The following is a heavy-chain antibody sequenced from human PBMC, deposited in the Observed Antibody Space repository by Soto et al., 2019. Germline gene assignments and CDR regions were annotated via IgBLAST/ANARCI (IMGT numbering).Heavy chain of an antibody. D-gene: IGHD1-26*01. CDR3: ARRRRVPTESSLAYRNYGMDV. Sequence: QLQLQESGPGLVKPSETLSLTCTVSGGSISSSSYYWGWIRQPPGKGLEWIGSIYYSGSTYYNPSLKSRVTIPVDTSKNQFSLKLSSVTAADTAVYYCARRRRVPTESSLAYRNYGMDVWGQGTTVTVSS. J-gene: IGHJ6*02. CDR2: IYYSGST. V-gene: IGHV4-39*01. CDR1: GGSISSSSYY.